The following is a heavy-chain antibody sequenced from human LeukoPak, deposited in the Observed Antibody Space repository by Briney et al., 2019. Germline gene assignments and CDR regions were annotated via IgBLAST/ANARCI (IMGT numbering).Heavy chain of an antibody. CDR1: GGSISSGDYN. CDR3: ARADSGSTWYYFDS. CDR2: IYYSGNT. J-gene: IGHJ4*02. D-gene: IGHD6-13*01. V-gene: IGHV4-30-4*01. Sequence: PSETLSLTCTVSGGSISSGDYNWSWFRQPPGKGLEWIGYIYYSGNTYYNPSLKSRLTISVDTSKNQFSPKLSSVTAADTAVYYCARADSGSTWYYFDSWGQGTLVTVSS.